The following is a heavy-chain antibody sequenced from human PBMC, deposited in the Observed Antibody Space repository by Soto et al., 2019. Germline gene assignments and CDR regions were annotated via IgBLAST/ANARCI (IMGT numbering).Heavy chain of an antibody. CDR2: ITGSGVNT. J-gene: IGHJ4*02. D-gene: IGHD5-12*01. CDR1: GFAFNMYA. Sequence: EVQLLESGGDIVRPGGSLRLSCAGSGFAFNMYAISWIRQVPGKGLEWVSVITGSGVNTNYADSVKGRFTISRDNSKNMVYLQMTSLRAGDTGLYSGPRVAATILPWDHWGQGTLVTASS. CDR3: PRVAATILPWDH. V-gene: IGHV3-23*01.